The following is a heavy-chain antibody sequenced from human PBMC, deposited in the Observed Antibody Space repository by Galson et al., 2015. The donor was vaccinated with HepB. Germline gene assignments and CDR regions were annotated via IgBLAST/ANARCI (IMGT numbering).Heavy chain of an antibody. J-gene: IGHJ4*02. CDR1: GFTFSSYG. CDR3: ARGMGGYGDYGYY. D-gene: IGHD4-17*01. Sequence: LRLSCAASGFTFSSYGMHWVRQAPGKGLEWVAIIWYDGSNKYYADSVKGRFTISRDNSKNTLYLQMNSLRAEDTAVYYCARGMGGYGDYGYYWGQGTLVTVSS. V-gene: IGHV3-33*01. CDR2: IWYDGSNK.